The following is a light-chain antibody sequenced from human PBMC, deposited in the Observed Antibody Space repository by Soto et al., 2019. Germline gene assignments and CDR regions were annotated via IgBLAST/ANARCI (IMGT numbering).Light chain of an antibody. CDR3: CSYATTFYV. Sequence: QSVLTPPRSVSGSPGQSVTISCTGPTIDVDSSNYVSWYQQHPGKAPKLMIYDVSERPSGVPDRFSGSKSGSTASLTISGLQAEDEADYYCCSYATTFYVFGSGTKVTVL. J-gene: IGLJ1*01. V-gene: IGLV2-11*01. CDR2: DVS. CDR1: TIDVDSSNY.